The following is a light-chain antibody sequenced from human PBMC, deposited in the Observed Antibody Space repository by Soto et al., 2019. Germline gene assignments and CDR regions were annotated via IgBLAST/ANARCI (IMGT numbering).Light chain of an antibody. J-gene: IGLJ2*01. CDR3: QVWYSSSDHVV. CDR2: YDS. CDR1: NIGSKG. Sequence: SYELTQPPSVSVAPGKTARITCGGNNIGSKGVHWYQQKPGQAPVFVIYYDSDRPSGIPERFSGSNSGNTATLTISRVEAGDEDEYYCQVWYSSSDHVVFGGGTKVTVL. V-gene: IGLV3-21*04.